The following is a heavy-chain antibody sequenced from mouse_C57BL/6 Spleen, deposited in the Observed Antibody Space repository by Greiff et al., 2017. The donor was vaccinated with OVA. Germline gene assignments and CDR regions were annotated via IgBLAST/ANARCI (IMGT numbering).Heavy chain of an antibody. CDR3: ARQGSSMNTRFAY. V-gene: IGHV5-6*01. D-gene: IGHD2-4*01. CDR2: ISSGGSYT. J-gene: IGHJ3*01. Sequence: EVKLMESGGDLVKPGGSLKLSCAASGFTFSSYGMSWVRQTPDKRLEWVATISSGGSYTYYPDSVKGRFTISRDNAKNTLYLQMSSLKSEDTAMYYCARQGSSMNTRFAYWGQGTLVTVSA. CDR1: GFTFSSYG.